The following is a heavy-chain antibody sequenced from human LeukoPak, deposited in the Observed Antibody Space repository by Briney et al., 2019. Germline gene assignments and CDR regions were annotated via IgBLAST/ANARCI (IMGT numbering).Heavy chain of an antibody. J-gene: IGHJ6*02. CDR2: ISAYNGNT. V-gene: IGHV1-18*01. D-gene: IGHD3-3*01. CDR1: GYTFTSYG. CDR3: ARRATYYDFWSGYQHYYYGMDV. Sequence: AASVKVSCKASGYTFTSYGISWVRQAPGQGLEWMGWISAYNGNTNYAQKLQGRVTMTTDTSTSTAYMELRSLRSDDTAVYYCARRATYYDFWSGYQHYYYGMDVWGQGTTVTVSS.